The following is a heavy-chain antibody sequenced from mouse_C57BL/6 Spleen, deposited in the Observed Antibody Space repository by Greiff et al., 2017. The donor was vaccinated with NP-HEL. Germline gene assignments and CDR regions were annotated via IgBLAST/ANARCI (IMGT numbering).Heavy chain of an antibody. CDR2: IYPGSGST. V-gene: IGHV1-55*01. CDR1: GYTFTSYW. J-gene: IGHJ2*01. Sequence: QVHVKQPGAELVKPGASVKMSCKASGYTFTSYWITWVKQRPGQGLEWIGDIYPGSGSTNYNEKFKSKATLTVDTSSSTAYMQLSSLTSEDSAVYYCARLGSNYFDYWGQGTTLTVSS. D-gene: IGHD5-1*01. CDR3: ARLGSNYFDY.